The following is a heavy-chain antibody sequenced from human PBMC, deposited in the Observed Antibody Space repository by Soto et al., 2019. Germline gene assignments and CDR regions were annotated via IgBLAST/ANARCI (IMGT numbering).Heavy chain of an antibody. V-gene: IGHV3-30*18. D-gene: IGHD1-26*01. J-gene: IGHJ3*02. Sequence: GGSLRLSCVASGFSFTTYVMHWVRQAPGKGLEWVAVISHDGSYKYYGDAVKGRFTISRDTSKNAVYLEMNSLRPEDTAVYYCAKGLLAIVGTTLPRDAFNIWGQGTMVTV. CDR2: ISHDGSYK. CDR1: GFSFTTYV. CDR3: AKGLLAIVGTTLPRDAFNI.